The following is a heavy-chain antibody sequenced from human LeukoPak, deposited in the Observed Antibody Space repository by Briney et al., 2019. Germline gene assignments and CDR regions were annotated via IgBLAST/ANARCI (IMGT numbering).Heavy chain of an antibody. CDR3: ARGPCSSSWYGNYYYGMDV. V-gene: IGHV1-69*13. J-gene: IGHJ6*04. CDR2: IIPIFGTA. D-gene: IGHD6-13*01. CDR1: GGTFSSYA. Sequence: ASVKVSCKASGGTFSSYAISWVRQAPGQGLEWMGGIIPIFGTANYAQKFQGRVTITADESTSTAYMELSSLRSEDTAVYYCARGPCSSSWYGNYYYGMDVWGKGTTVTVSS.